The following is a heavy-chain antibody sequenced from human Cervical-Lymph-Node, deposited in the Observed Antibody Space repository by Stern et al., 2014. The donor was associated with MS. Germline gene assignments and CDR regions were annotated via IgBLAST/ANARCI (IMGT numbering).Heavy chain of an antibody. D-gene: IGHD2-21*02. J-gene: IGHJ4*02. CDR3: ARVTLEFDF. V-gene: IGHV4-4*02. CDR1: GGSINSGNW. CDR2: IDHSGST. Sequence: LQLQESGPGLVKPSATLSLTCAVSGGSINSGNWWSWVRQPPGKGLEWIGEIDHSGSTDYSPSLKSRVTISIDKSKNHISLRLTSVTAADTAVYYCARVTLEFDFWGQGTLVTVSS.